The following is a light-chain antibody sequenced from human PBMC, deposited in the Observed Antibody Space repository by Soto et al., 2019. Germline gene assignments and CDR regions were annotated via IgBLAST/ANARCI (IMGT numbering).Light chain of an antibody. Sequence: QSALTQPASVSGSPGQSITISCTGTSSDVGGYDYVSWYQQLPGKAPKLLIYDVNNRPSGVSHRFSGSKSGNTASLTISGLQAEDEADYYCSSSTGSSTFVFGTGTKVTVL. CDR1: SSDVGGYDY. CDR3: SSSTGSSTFV. J-gene: IGLJ1*01. V-gene: IGLV2-14*01. CDR2: DVN.